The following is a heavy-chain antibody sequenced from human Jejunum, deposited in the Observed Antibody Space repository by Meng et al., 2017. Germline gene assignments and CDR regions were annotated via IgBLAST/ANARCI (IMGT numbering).Heavy chain of an antibody. J-gene: IGHJ4*02. CDR1: GGSFSGYY. CDR3: AIGGPGPRLLN. CDR2: INHNGSP. D-gene: IGHD1-14*01. V-gene: IGHV4-34*01. Sequence: HVQLPQCVPGLLKPSETLSLTFAVYGGSFSGYYWTWIRQPPGKGLEWIGEINHNGSPYYNPSLNNRVTMSVDTSKNQLSLKLSSVTAADTAVYYCAIGGPGPRLLNWGQGTLVTVSS.